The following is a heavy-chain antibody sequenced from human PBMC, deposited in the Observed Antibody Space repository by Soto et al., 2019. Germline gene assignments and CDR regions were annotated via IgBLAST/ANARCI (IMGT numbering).Heavy chain of an antibody. V-gene: IGHV3-48*01. D-gene: IGHD3-22*01. CDR3: ARAYYYDSSVYYRWFDP. Sequence: PGGSLRLSCAASGFTFSTYSMHWVRQAPGKGLEWISYISSSSNSIYYADSVKGRFTIFRDDAKNSLYLQMNSLRAEDTAVYYCARAYYYDSSVYYRWFDPWGQGTLVTVSS. CDR2: ISSSSNSI. J-gene: IGHJ5*02. CDR1: GFTFSTYS.